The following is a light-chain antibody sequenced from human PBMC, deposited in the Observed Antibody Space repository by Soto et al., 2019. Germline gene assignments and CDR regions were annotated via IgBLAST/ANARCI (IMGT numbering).Light chain of an antibody. CDR1: QSISTW. V-gene: IGKV1-5*01. CDR2: DAS. CDR3: QQYQSYSRT. J-gene: IGKJ1*01. Sequence: DIQMTQSPSALSAPAGARVPRTCRASQSISTWLAWYQQKPGQAPKLLIYDASSLESGVPSRFSGSGSGTEFTLTISSLKPDDFATYYCQQYQSYSRTFGQGTKVDIK.